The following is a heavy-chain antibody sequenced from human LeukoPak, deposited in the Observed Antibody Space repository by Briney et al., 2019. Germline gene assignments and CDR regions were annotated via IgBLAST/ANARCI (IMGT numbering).Heavy chain of an antibody. CDR2: IYYSGST. CDR3: ARMEGSSSTWGYYYYGMDV. D-gene: IGHD6-13*01. J-gene: IGHJ6*02. V-gene: IGHV4-59*01. CDR1: GGSISSYY. Sequence: SETLSLTCTVSGGSISSYYWSWIRQPPGEGLEWIGYIYYSGSTNYNPSLKSRVTISVDTSKNQFSLKLSSVTAADTAVYYCARMEGSSSTWGYYYYGMDVWGQGTTVTVSS.